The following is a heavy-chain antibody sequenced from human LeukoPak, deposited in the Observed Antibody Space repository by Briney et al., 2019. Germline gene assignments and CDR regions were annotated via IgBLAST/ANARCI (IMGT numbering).Heavy chain of an antibody. CDR2: IWYDGSNK. V-gene: IGHV3-33*01. J-gene: IGHJ4*02. D-gene: IGHD5-18*01. CDR1: GFTFSSYG. CDR3: ARLNSYGAAFDY. Sequence: GRSLRLSCAASGFTFSSYGMHWVRQAPGKGLEWVAVIWYDGSNKYYVDSAKGRFTISRDNAKNSLYLQMNSLRAEDTAVYYCARLNSYGAAFDYWGQGTLVTVSS.